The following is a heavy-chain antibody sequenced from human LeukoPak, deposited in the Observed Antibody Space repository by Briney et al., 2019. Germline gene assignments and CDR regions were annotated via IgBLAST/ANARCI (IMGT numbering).Heavy chain of an antibody. J-gene: IGHJ3*02. CDR1: RFTFDNNA. CDR3: AKDMMFHNYGASDI. CDR2: ISWNSGSI. V-gene: IGHV3-9*01. Sequence: HPGGSLRLSCAASRFTFDNNAMQWVRQTPGKGLEWVSGISWNSGSIGYAGSVQGRFTISRDNAKNSLYLQMNSLRDEDTALYYCAKDMMFHNYGASDIWGQGTMVTVSS. D-gene: IGHD5-18*01.